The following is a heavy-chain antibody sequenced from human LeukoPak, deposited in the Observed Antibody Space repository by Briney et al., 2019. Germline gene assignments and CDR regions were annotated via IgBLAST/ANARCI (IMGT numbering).Heavy chain of an antibody. D-gene: IGHD1-20*01. Sequence: PGGSLRLSCAASGFTFSSYWMSWVRQAPGKGLEWVANIKQDGSEKYYVDSVKGRFTISRDNAKNSLYLQMNSLRAEDTAVYYCARAAGGRFITGKKKGYFDYWGQGTLVTVSS. CDR3: ARAAGGRFITGKKKGYFDY. V-gene: IGHV3-7*01. CDR1: GFTFSSYW. J-gene: IGHJ4*02. CDR2: IKQDGSEK.